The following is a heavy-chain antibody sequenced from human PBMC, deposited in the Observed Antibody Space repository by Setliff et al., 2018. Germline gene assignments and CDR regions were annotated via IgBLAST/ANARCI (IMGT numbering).Heavy chain of an antibody. V-gene: IGHV5-51*01. Sequence: PGESLKISCQGSGYTFTNYWIGWVRQMPGKGLEWMGILKPGDSGIRYGPSFQGQVTLSADTSIATAYLHWTSLKASDTAMYYCTRDRGGASTRDHWGQGTLVTVSS. J-gene: IGHJ4*02. D-gene: IGHD1-26*01. CDR2: LKPGDSGI. CDR1: GYTFTNYW. CDR3: TRDRGGASTRDH.